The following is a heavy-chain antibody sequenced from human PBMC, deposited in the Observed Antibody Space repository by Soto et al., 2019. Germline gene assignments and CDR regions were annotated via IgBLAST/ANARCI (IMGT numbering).Heavy chain of an antibody. J-gene: IGHJ4*02. CDR2: ISWNSGNI. CDR3: AKQRGIGYDSSGYLDY. V-gene: IGHV3-9*01. Sequence: LSLTCAASGFTFDDYAMYWVRQGPGKGLEWVSGISWNSGNIGYADSVKGRFTISRDNVKNSLYLQMNSLRPEDTALYYCAKQRGIGYDSSGYLDYWGQGTLVTVSS. CDR1: GFTFDDYA. D-gene: IGHD3-22*01.